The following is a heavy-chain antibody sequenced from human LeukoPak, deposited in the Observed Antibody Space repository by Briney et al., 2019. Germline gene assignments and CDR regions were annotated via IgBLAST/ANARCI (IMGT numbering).Heavy chain of an antibody. Sequence: PSETLSLTCTVSGDSISGYYWGWVRQPPGKGLEWIAYIHTSEGTDYNPSLKSRVTISVDTSKNQFSLKLSSVTAADTAVYYCARGRSPRQGYYDSSGFTRRGAYFDYWGQGTLVTVSS. CDR3: ARGRSPRQGYYDSSGFTRRGAYFDY. V-gene: IGHV4-4*09. D-gene: IGHD3-22*01. CDR1: GDSISGYY. CDR2: IHTSEGT. J-gene: IGHJ4*02.